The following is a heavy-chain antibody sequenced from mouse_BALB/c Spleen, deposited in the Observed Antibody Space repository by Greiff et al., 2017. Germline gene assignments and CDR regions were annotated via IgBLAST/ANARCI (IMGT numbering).Heavy chain of an antibody. CDR2: ILPGSGST. V-gene: IGHV1-9*01. CDR1: GYTFSSYW. J-gene: IGHJ1*01. D-gene: IGHD2-4*01. Sequence: QVQLQQSGAELMKPGASVKISCKATGYTFSSYWIEWVKQRPGHGLEWIGEILPGSGSTNYNEKFKGKATFTADTSSNTAYMQLSSLTSEDSAVYYCARTGDYDTRYFDVWGAGTTVTVSS. CDR3: ARTGDYDTRYFDV.